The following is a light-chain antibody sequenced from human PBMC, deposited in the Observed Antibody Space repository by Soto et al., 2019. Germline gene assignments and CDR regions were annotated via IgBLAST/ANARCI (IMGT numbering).Light chain of an antibody. CDR1: QSGSSN. J-gene: IGKJ4*01. Sequence: ENVLTQSPATLSLSPGERATLSCRASQSGSSNLAWYQQKRSQAPRLLIYDASNRATGIPARFSGSGSGTDFTLTISSLQPEDFAIYYCHQRDNWPPTFGGGTKVEIK. CDR3: HQRDNWPPT. CDR2: DAS. V-gene: IGKV3-11*01.